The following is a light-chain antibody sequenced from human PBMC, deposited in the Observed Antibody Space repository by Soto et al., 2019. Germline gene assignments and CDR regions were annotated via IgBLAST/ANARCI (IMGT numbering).Light chain of an antibody. J-gene: IGLJ3*02. Sequence: SYELTQPPSVSVAPGQTARVPCGGDNIESKIVYWYQQKPGQAPVLVLYGDGDRPSGIPERFSGSRSGAAATLTISGVEAGDEADYYCQVWDSRSDQSWVFGGGTKLTVL. CDR2: GDG. CDR1: NIESKI. CDR3: QVWDSRSDQSWV. V-gene: IGLV3-21*02.